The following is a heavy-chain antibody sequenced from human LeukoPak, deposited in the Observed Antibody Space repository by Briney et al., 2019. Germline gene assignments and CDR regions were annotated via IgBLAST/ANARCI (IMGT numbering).Heavy chain of an antibody. CDR1: GFTFSDYY. V-gene: IGHV3-11*01. Sequence: GGSLRLSCAASGFTFSDYYMSWIRQAPGKGLEWVSYISSSGSTIYYADSVKGRFTISRDNVKNSLYLQMNSLRAEDTAVYYCARRFVTVTTFELAFDIWGQGTMVTVSS. CDR2: ISSSGSTI. CDR3: ARRFVTVTTFELAFDI. J-gene: IGHJ3*02. D-gene: IGHD4-17*01.